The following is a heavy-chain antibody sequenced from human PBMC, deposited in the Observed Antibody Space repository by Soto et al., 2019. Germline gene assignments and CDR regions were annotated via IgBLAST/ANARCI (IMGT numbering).Heavy chain of an antibody. Sequence: AGGSLRLSCAASGFPFNNYYMTWVRQASGKGLEWVASIKEDGNEKYYVDSVKGRFTISRDNDKNSLSLQMNSLRAEDTAVYYCTRGAGGWNYYYAMDVWGPGATVTVSS. J-gene: IGHJ6*02. CDR2: IKEDGNEK. D-gene: IGHD6-19*01. CDR3: TRGAGGWNYYYAMDV. CDR1: GFPFNNYY. V-gene: IGHV3-7*03.